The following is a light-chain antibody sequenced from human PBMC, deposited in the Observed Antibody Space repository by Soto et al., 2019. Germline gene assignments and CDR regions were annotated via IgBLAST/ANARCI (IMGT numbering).Light chain of an antibody. V-gene: IGLV2-14*01. CDR2: DVD. Sequence: QSVLAQPASVSGSPGQSITISCTGTSDDIGVYNYVSWYQHHPGKGPKLIMFDVDNRPSGVSDRFFGSKSGNTASLTSSGLQPEDEAHYHGSSYTSHSTLVFGGGTKVTVL. CDR3: SSYTSHSTLV. J-gene: IGLJ3*02. CDR1: SDDIGVYNY.